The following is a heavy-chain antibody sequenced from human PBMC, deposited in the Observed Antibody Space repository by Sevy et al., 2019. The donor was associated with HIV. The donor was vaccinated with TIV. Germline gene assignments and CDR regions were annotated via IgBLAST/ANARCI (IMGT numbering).Heavy chain of an antibody. J-gene: IGHJ4*02. Sequence: GGSLRLSCAGSGFTFGSYMMTWVRQAPGRGLEWMSRISRTGGNTEYGDSAKGRFTISRDNSKNTVYLQMKDLRAEDTALYYCVKEGRDDFNPYLDFWGQRILVTVSS. CDR3: VKEGRDDFNPYLDF. CDR2: ISRTGGNT. D-gene: IGHD3-10*01. V-gene: IGHV3-23*01. CDR1: GFTFGSYM.